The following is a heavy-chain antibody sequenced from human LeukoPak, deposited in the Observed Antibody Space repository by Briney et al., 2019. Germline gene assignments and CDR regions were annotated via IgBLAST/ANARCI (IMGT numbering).Heavy chain of an antibody. CDR3: ARDQYDYYGSGSLPGYMDV. Sequence: SETLSLTCTVSGGSISSYYWSWIRQPAGKGLEWIGRIYTSGSTNYNPSLKSRVTMSVDTSKNQFSLKLSSVTAADTAVYYCARDQYDYYGSGSLPGYMDVWGKGTTVTVPS. V-gene: IGHV4-4*07. D-gene: IGHD3-10*01. J-gene: IGHJ6*03. CDR1: GGSISSYY. CDR2: IYTSGST.